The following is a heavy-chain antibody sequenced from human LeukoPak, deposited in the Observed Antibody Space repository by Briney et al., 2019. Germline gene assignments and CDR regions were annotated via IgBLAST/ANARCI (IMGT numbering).Heavy chain of an antibody. V-gene: IGHV1-2*02. CDR2: ISPNSGGT. Sequence: ASVNVSCKASGYTFTGYYMHWVRQAPGQGLEWMGWISPNSGGTNYAQKFQGRVTMTRDTSISTAYMALSRLRSDDTAVYYCARDLGAVAGQFWFDPWGQGTLVTVSS. J-gene: IGHJ5*02. CDR1: GYTFTGYY. CDR3: ARDLGAVAGQFWFDP. D-gene: IGHD6-19*01.